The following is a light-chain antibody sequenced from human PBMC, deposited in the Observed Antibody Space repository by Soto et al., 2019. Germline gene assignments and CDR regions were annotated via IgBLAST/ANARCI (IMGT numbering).Light chain of an antibody. J-gene: IGKJ5*01. V-gene: IGKV1-39*01. CDR1: QTIGNF. Sequence: DILMTQSPSSLSASVGDRVTITCRTSQTIGNFLNWYQHHPGKAPRLLISTASSLQSGVTSRFSGSGFGTEFTLTINGLQPEDSATYYCQQSYNTPRTFGPGTRLEIK. CDR3: QQSYNTPRT. CDR2: TAS.